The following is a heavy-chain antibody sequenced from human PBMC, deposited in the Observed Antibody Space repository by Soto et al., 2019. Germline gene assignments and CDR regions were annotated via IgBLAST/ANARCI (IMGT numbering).Heavy chain of an antibody. D-gene: IGHD6-13*01. CDR2: IYHSVST. CDR3: ARADSSSWYFYWFDP. Sequence: QVQLQESGPGLVKPSGTLSLTCAVSGGSISSSNWWSWVRQPPGKGLEWIGEIYHSVSTNYNPSLKSRVTISVDKSKNQFSLKRSSVTAADTAVYYCARADSSSWYFYWFDPWGQGTLVTVSS. V-gene: IGHV4-4*02. CDR1: GGSISSSNW. J-gene: IGHJ5*02.